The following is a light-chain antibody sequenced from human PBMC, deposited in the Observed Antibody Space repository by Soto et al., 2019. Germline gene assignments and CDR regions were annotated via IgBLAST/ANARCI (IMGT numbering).Light chain of an antibody. Sequence: QSALTQPASVSGSPGQSITISCTGTSSDVGTYNYVSWYQQHPGEAPKLMIYDVSNRPSGVSNRFSGSKSGNTASLTISGLQAEDEADYYCSSYTTSSTPGVFGGGTKLTVL. J-gene: IGLJ2*01. CDR2: DVS. CDR3: SSYTTSSTPGV. V-gene: IGLV2-14*01. CDR1: SSDVGTYNY.